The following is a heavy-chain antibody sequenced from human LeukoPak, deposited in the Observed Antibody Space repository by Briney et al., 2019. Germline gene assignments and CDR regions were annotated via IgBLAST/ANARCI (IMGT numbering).Heavy chain of an antibody. D-gene: IGHD6-6*01. V-gene: IGHV3-48*03. CDR1: GFTFSSYE. CDR2: ISSSGSTI. J-gene: IGHJ4*02. CDR3: ARVWAYSSSDY. Sequence: GGSLRLSCAASGFTFSSYEMNWVRQAPGKGLEWVSYISSSGSTIYYADSVKGRFTISRDNAKNSLYLQMNSLRAEDTAVYYCARVWAYSSSDYWGQGTLVTVSS.